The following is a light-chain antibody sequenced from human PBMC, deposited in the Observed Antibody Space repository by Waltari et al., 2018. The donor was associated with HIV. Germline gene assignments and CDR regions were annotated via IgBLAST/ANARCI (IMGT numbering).Light chain of an antibody. J-gene: IGLJ3*02. CDR3: TSHTLTRILL. V-gene: IGLV2-14*01. Sequence: QSALTQPASMSGSPGQSITISCTGSRLDIGLYDFVSWYKHLPIASPPLIIYWVNRRPPGVTSRCSASKSGDVASLTISGLHTEDEADYYCTSHTLTRILLFGGGTRLTVL. CDR1: RLDIGLYDF. CDR2: WVN.